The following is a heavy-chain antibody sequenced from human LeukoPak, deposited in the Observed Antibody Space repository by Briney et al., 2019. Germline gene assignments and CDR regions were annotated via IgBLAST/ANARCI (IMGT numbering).Heavy chain of an antibody. V-gene: IGHV3-53*01. J-gene: IGHJ6*03. D-gene: IGHD3-22*01. CDR3: AKSFPTRDSSGQYYYYYYMDV. CDR1: GFTVSSNY. Sequence: GGSLRLSCAASGFTVSSNYMSWVRQAPGKGLEWVSVIYSGGSTYYADSVKGRFTISRDNSKNTLYLQMNSLRAEDTAVYYCAKSFPTRDSSGQYYYYYYMDVWGKGTTVTVSS. CDR2: IYSGGST.